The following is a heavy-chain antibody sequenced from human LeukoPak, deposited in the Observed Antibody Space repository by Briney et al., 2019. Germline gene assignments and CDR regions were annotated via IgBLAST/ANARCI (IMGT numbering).Heavy chain of an antibody. CDR3: ARGSTYYDSSGQAPFDY. CDR2: ISGSSSTI. CDR1: GFTFSSYS. V-gene: IGHV3-48*01. Sequence: GGSLRLSCAASGFTFSSYSMNWVRQAPGKGLEWGSYISGSSSTIYYADSVKGRFTISRDNGKNTLYLQMNSLRAEDTAVYYCARGSTYYDSSGQAPFDYWGQGPLVTVS. D-gene: IGHD3-22*01. J-gene: IGHJ4*02.